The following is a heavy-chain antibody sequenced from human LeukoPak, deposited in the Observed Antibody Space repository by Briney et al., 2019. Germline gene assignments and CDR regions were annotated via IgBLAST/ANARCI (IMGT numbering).Heavy chain of an antibody. Sequence: ASVKVSCKASGYTFTGYYMHWVRQAPGHGLEWMGWINPNSGGTNYAQKFQGRVTMTRDTSISTAYMELSRLRSDDTAVYYCARESSYYDSSGHGPDAFDIWGQGTMVTVSS. CDR2: INPNSGGT. D-gene: IGHD3-22*01. V-gene: IGHV1-2*02. CDR3: ARESSYYDSSGHGPDAFDI. J-gene: IGHJ3*02. CDR1: GYTFTGYY.